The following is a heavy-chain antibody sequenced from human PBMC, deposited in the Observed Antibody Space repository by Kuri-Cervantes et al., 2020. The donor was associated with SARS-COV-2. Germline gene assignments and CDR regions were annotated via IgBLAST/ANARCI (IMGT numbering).Heavy chain of an antibody. J-gene: IGHJ6*02. CDR1: GFTFSDYY. D-gene: IGHD6-6*01. V-gene: IGHV3-11*06. CDR3: SRDGSGFGDRLSGYSSSSDYYYYYGMDV. Sequence: GGSLRLSCAASGFTFSDYYMSWIRQAPGKGLEWVSYISSSSSYTNYADSVKGRFTISRDNAKNPLSLQMNSLRAEDTAVYYCSRDGSGFGDRLSGYSSSSDYYYYYGMDVWGQGTTVTVSS. CDR2: ISSSSSYT.